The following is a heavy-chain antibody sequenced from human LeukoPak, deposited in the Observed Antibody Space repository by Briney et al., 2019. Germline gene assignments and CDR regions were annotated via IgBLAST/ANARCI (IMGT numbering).Heavy chain of an antibody. J-gene: IGHJ5*02. CDR1: GGSISSSDYY. CDR3: ARGFVDYVWGSYRNNWFDP. D-gene: IGHD3-16*02. CDR2: MSYSGST. Sequence: SETLSLTCTVSGGSISSSDYYWGWVRQPPGKGLEWIGSMSYSGSTYYNTSLKSRVTISVDTSKNQFSLRLRSVTAADTAVYYCARGFVDYVWGSYRNNWFDPWGQGTLVTVSS. V-gene: IGHV4-39*01.